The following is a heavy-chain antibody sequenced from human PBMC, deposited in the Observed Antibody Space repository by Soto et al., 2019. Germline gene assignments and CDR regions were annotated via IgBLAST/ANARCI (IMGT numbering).Heavy chain of an antibody. CDR2: IYSGGST. J-gene: IGHJ4*02. CDR3: ARGDRYYDTSDYYFDC. D-gene: IGHD3-22*01. Sequence: GGSLRLSCAASGFTVSSNYMTWVRQAPGMGLEWVSVIYSGGSTYYADSVKGRFTISRDNSKNTLYLQMNGLRAEDTAAYYCARGDRYYDTSDYYFDCWGQGTLVTVSS. V-gene: IGHV3-53*01. CDR1: GFTVSSNY.